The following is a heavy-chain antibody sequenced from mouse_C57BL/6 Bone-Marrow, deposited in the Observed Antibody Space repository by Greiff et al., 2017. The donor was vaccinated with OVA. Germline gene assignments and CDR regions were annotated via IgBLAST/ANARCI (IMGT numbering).Heavy chain of an antibody. CDR2: IDPENGDT. V-gene: IGHV14-4*01. J-gene: IGHJ2*01. CDR1: GFNIKDDY. Sequence: VQLKQSGAELVRPGASVKLSCTASGFNIKDDYMHWVKQRPEQGLEWIGWIDPENGDTEYASKFQGKATITADTSSNTAYLQLSSLTSEDTAVYYCTRDGPQRGYFDYWGQGTTLTVSS. D-gene: IGHD2-3*01. CDR3: TRDGPQRGYFDY.